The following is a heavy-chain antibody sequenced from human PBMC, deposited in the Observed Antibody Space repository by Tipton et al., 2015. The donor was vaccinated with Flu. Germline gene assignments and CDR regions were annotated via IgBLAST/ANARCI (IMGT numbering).Heavy chain of an antibody. CDR1: GGSISSSAYY. Sequence: LRLSCTVSGGSISSSAYYWGWIRQTPGKGLEWIGNIYYSGSTFYNPSLKSRVTISLDKSTNQFSLRLSSVTAADTAIYYCAIDDFGSSWYGYWGQGTTVTVSS. CDR3: AIDDFGSSWYGY. V-gene: IGHV4-39*07. CDR2: IYYSGST. J-gene: IGHJ6*02. D-gene: IGHD6-13*01.